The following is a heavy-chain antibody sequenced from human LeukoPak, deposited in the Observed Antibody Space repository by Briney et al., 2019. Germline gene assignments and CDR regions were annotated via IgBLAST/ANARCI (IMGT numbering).Heavy chain of an antibody. CDR2: INPNSGGT. J-gene: IGHJ6*03. V-gene: IGHV1-2*02. CDR3: AREYSSSSGVDYYYYMDV. Sequence: VASVKVSCKASAYTFTSYGISWVRQAPGQGLEWMGWINPNSGGTNYAQKSQGRVTMTRDTSISTAYMELSRLRSDDTAVYYCAREYSSSSGVDYYYYMDVWGKGTTVTVSS. D-gene: IGHD6-6*01. CDR1: AYTFTSYG.